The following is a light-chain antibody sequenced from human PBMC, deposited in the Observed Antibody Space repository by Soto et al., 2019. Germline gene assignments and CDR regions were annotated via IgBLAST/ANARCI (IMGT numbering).Light chain of an antibody. Sequence: QSVLTQPPSASGTPEQRVTISCSGSSSNIGTNTVSWYQHLPGTAPKLLIYNNNQRPSGVPDRFSGSKSGTSASLAISGLQSEDEADYYCAAWDDSLSGHFVFGTGTKLTVL. CDR2: NNN. J-gene: IGLJ1*01. CDR1: SSNIGTNT. V-gene: IGLV1-44*01. CDR3: AAWDDSLSGHFV.